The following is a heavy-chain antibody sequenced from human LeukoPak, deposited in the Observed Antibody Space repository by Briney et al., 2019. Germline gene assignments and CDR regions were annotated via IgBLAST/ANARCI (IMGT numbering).Heavy chain of an antibody. CDR2: INHSGTT. D-gene: IGHD3/OR15-3a*01. CDR1: GGSFSDYY. CDR3: ARDGGFLDAFGFGYI. J-gene: IGHJ3*02. V-gene: IGHV4-34*01. Sequence: SETLSLTCAVYGGSFSDYYWSWIRQPPGKGLEWIGEINHSGTTNYNPSLKSRVTISVDTSKNQFSLNLTSVTAADTAVYYCARDGGFLDAFGFGYIWGQGTMVTVSS.